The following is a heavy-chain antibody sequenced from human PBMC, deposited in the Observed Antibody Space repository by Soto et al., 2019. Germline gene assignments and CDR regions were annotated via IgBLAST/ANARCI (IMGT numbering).Heavy chain of an antibody. J-gene: IGHJ6*02. V-gene: IGHV3-74*01. Sequence: EVQLVESGGGLVQPGGALRLSCAASGFTFSNYWMYWVRQAPGKGLVWVARVNNDGTDTTHAASVNGGFTISRDNADNTLDVQISSLRAENPAVYYCARGGVQDDLDVWGQGSTVTVSS. CDR3: ARGGVQDDLDV. CDR1: GFTFSNYW. D-gene: IGHD3-10*01. CDR2: VNNDGTDT.